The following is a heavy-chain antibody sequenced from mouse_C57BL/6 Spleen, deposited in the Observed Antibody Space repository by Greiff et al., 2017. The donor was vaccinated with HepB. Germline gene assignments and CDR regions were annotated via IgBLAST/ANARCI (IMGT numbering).Heavy chain of an antibody. V-gene: IGHV1-76*01. Sequence: VKLMESGAELVRPGASVKLSCKASGYTFTDYYINWVKQRPGQGLEWIARIYPGSGNTYYNEKFKGKATLTAEKSSSTAYMQLSSLTSEDSAVYFCASGQLGEAMDYWGQGTSVTVSS. CDR3: ASGQLGEAMDY. CDR2: IYPGSGNT. J-gene: IGHJ4*01. CDR1: GYTFTDYY. D-gene: IGHD4-1*02.